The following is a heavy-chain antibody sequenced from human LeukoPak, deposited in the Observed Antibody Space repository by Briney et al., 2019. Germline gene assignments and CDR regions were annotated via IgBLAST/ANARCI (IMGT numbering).Heavy chain of an antibody. CDR2: ILHSGST. V-gene: IGHV4-38-2*02. D-gene: IGHD3-22*01. CDR3: ARGGHNYYDSSGHERGLLDY. Sequence: SETLSLTCTVSGYSISSGYYWGWIRQPPGMGLEWIGSILHSGSTYYNPSLKSRVTMSVDTSKNQFSLKLSSVTAADTAVYYCARGGHNYYDSSGHERGLLDYWGQGTLVTVSS. CDR1: GYSISSGYY. J-gene: IGHJ4*02.